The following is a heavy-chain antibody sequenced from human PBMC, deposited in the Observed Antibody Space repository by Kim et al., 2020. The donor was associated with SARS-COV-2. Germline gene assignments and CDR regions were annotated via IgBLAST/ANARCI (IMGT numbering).Heavy chain of an antibody. J-gene: IGHJ4*02. CDR3: ARGGRPRIFDY. D-gene: IGHD2-15*01. CDR1: GGSISSGGYY. V-gene: IGHV4-31*03. CDR2: IYYSGST. Sequence: SETLSLTCTVSGGSISSGGYYWSWIRQHPGKGLEWIGYIYYSGSTYYNPSLKSRVTISVDTSKNQFSLKLSSVTAADTAVYYCARGGRPRIFDYWGQGTLVTVSS.